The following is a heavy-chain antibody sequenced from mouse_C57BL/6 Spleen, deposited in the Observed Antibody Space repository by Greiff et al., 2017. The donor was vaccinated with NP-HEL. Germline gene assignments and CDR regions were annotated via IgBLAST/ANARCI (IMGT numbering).Heavy chain of an antibody. D-gene: IGHD1-1*01. Sequence: QVQLQQPAAELVRPGSSVKLSCKASGYTFTSYWMHWVKQRPIQGLEWIGNIDPSDSETHYNQKFKDKATLTVDKSSSTAYMQLSSLTSEDSAVYYCARRYYYGSSSYWYFDVWGTGTTVTVSS. V-gene: IGHV1-52*01. CDR1: GYTFTSYW. CDR2: IDPSDSET. CDR3: ARRYYYGSSSYWYFDV. J-gene: IGHJ1*03.